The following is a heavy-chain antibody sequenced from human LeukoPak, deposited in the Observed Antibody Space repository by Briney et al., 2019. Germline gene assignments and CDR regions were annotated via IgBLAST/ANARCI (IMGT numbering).Heavy chain of an antibody. V-gene: IGHV3-9*01. D-gene: IGHD3-22*01. CDR1: GFTFDDYA. Sequence: GGSLRLSCAASGFTFDDYAMHWVRQAPGKGLEWVSGISWNSGSIGYADSVKGRFTISRDNAKNSLYLQMNSLRAEDTALYYCAKANGQDSSGYYALDYWGQGTLVTVSS. J-gene: IGHJ4*02. CDR3: AKANGQDSSGYYALDY. CDR2: ISWNSGSI.